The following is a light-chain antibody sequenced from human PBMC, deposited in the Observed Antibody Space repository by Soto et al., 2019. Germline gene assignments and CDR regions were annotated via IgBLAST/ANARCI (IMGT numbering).Light chain of an antibody. J-gene: IGKJ5*01. CDR2: AAS. CDR3: LQHNSYPIT. CDR1: QSISSY. V-gene: IGKV1-17*01. Sequence: PSCLSSSVGDRVTITCRASQSISSYLNWYQQKPGKAPKRLIYAASSLQSGVTSRFSGSGSGTEFTLTISSLQPEDFATYYCLQHNSYPITFGQGTRLDIK.